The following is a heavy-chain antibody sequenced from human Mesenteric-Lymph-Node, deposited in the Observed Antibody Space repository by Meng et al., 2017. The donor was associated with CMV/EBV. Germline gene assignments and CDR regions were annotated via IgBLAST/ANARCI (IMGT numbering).Heavy chain of an antibody. J-gene: IGHJ5*02. CDR3: ARGFTWFDP. V-gene: IGHV3-7*01. Sequence: GGSLRLSCAASGFTFSSYAMHWVRQAPGKGLEWVANIKQDGSEKYYVDSVKGRFTISRDNAKNSLYLQINSLRAEDTAVYYCARGFTWFDPWGQGTLVTVSS. CDR1: GFTFSSYA. CDR2: IKQDGSEK.